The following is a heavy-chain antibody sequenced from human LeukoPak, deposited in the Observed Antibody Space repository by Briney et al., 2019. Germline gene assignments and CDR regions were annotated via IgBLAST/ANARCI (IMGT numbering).Heavy chain of an antibody. CDR2: IHYSGST. CDR3: ARVQTEDIVVVVVRYYYYYMDV. J-gene: IGHJ6*03. V-gene: IGHV4-39*07. Sequence: PSETLSLTCTVSGGSISSSSYYWGWIRQPPGKGLEWIGSIHYSGSTNYNPSLKSRVTISVDTSKNQFSLKLRSVTAADTAVYYCARVQTEDIVVVVVRYYYYYMDVWGKGTTVTVSS. D-gene: IGHD2-15*01. CDR1: GGSISSSSYY.